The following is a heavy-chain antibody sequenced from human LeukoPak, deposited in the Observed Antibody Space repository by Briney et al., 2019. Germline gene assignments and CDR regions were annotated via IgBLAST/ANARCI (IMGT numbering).Heavy chain of an antibody. J-gene: IGHJ4*02. Sequence: GGSLRLSCAASGFTVNNNYMSWVRQAPGKGLEWVSIIYSGGSTYYADSVKGRFTISRDNSKNTLYLQMNSLRAEDAAVYYCARVRRDYGDYLFDYWGQGTLVTVSS. CDR1: GFTVNNNY. D-gene: IGHD4-17*01. CDR3: ARVRRDYGDYLFDY. CDR2: IYSGGST. V-gene: IGHV3-66*01.